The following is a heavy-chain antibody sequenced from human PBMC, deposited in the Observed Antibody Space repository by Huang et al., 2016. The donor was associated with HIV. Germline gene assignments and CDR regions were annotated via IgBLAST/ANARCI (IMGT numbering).Heavy chain of an antibody. D-gene: IGHD6-13*01. CDR3: ASQHIGAAATWF. Sequence: QLQLQESGPGQVKPSETLSLTCTVSGNFISSTNYYWCWIRQSPGKGLGWVGRVYQSGSTNDNPSLKSRVTLSVDTSRNQFSLRLNSVTAADTAVYYCASQHIGAAATWFWGRGTQVAVSS. V-gene: IGHV4-39*01. J-gene: IGHJ4*02. CDR1: GNFISSTNYY. CDR2: VYQSGST.